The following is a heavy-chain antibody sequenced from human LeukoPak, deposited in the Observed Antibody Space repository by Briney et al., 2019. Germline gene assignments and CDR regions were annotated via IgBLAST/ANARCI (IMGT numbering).Heavy chain of an antibody. CDR2: INHSGST. CDR1: GVSFSGYY. Sequence: SETLSLTCAVYGVSFSGYYWSWIRQPPGKGLEWIGEINHSGSTNYNPSLKSRVTISVDTSKNQFSLKLSSVTAADTAVYYCATAAGTSWGQGTLVTVSS. CDR3: ATAAGTS. V-gene: IGHV4-34*01. J-gene: IGHJ4*02. D-gene: IGHD6-13*01.